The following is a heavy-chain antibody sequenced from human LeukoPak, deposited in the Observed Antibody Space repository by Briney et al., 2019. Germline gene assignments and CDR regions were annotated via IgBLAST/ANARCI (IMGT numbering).Heavy chain of an antibody. Sequence: PGGSLRLSCAASGFTFSSYATSWVRQAPGKGLEWVSSISSGDSTYYTDSVKGRFTISRDNSKNTLYLQMNSLRAEDTAVYYCGKSIGVVVPAALDYWGQGTLVTVSS. CDR1: GFTFSSYA. D-gene: IGHD2-2*01. J-gene: IGHJ4*02. CDR3: GKSIGVVVPAALDY. CDR2: ISSGDST. V-gene: IGHV3-23*01.